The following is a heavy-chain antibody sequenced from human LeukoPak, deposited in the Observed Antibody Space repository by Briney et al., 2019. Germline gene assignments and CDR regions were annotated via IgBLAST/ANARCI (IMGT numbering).Heavy chain of an antibody. CDR2: IHTSGST. J-gene: IGHJ6*03. CDR1: GGSISSYY. D-gene: IGHD3-22*01. CDR3: ARDRSYHYDSSGYYFYMDV. V-gene: IGHV4-4*07. Sequence: SETLSLTCTVSGGSISSYYWSWIRQPAGKGLEWIGRIHTSGSTNYNPSLKSRVTMSVDTSKNQFSLKLSSVTAADTAVYYCARDRSYHYDSSGYYFYMDVWGKGTTVTISS.